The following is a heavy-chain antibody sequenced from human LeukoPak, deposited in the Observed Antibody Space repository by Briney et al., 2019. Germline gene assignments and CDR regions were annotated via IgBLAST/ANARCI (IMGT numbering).Heavy chain of an antibody. V-gene: IGHV4-39*01. Sequence: SETLSLTCTVSRGSIRSSSYYWGWIRQPPGKGLEWIGSIFYSGNIYYNPSLKSRVTISVDTSKNQFSLKLSSVTAADTAVYYCARHGGYCSTTTCVDYLEYWGQGTLVTVSS. CDR3: ARHGGYCSTTTCVDYLEY. CDR1: RGSIRSSSYY. D-gene: IGHD2-2*01. CDR2: IFYSGNI. J-gene: IGHJ4*02.